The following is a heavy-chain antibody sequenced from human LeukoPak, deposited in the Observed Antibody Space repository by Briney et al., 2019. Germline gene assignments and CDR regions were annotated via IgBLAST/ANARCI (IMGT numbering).Heavy chain of an antibody. CDR2: IYYSGST. CDR1: GGSISSYY. V-gene: IGHV4-59*01. D-gene: IGHD6-13*01. Sequence: SETLSLTCTVSGGSISSYYWSWIRQPPGKGLEWIGHIYYSGSTNYNPSLKSRVTISVDTSKNQFSLKLSSVTAADTAVYYCARAGSSWPFLFDYWGQGTLVTVSS. CDR3: ARAGSSWPFLFDY. J-gene: IGHJ4*02.